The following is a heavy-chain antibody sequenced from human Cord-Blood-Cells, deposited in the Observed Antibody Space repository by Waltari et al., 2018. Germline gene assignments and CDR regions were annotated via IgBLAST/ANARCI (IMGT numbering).Heavy chain of an antibody. CDR1: GDSVSSNRAA. J-gene: IGHJ2*01. D-gene: IGHD1-1*01. Sequence: QVQLQQSGPGLVKPSQTLSLTCAISGDSVSSNRAAWNWIRQSPSRGLEWLGRTYYGSKWYNDYAVSVKSRITINPDTSKNQFSLQLNSVTPEDTAVYYCASSKTGGRSDNWYFDLWGRGTLVTVSS. CDR2: TYYGSKWYN. V-gene: IGHV6-1*01. CDR3: ASSKTGGRSDNWYFDL.